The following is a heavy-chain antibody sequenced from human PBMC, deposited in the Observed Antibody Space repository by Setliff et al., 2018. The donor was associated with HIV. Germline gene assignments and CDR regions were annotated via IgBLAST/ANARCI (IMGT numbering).Heavy chain of an antibody. CDR3: ARDRVNEGVPFDI. D-gene: IGHD3-3*01. CDR2: IKQDGSEK. CDR1: GFIFSTYW. V-gene: IGHV3-7*01. Sequence: PGGSLRLSCSVSGFIFSTYWMNWVRQAPGKGLEWVANIKQDGSEKYYVDSVKGRFTISRDNAKNSLYLQMNSLRVEDSAVYYCARDRVNEGVPFDIWGRGTMVTVSS. J-gene: IGHJ3*02.